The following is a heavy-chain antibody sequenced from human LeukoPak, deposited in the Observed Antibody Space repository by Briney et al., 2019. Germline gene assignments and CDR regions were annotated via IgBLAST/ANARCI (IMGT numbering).Heavy chain of an antibody. CDR2: INTDGSST. J-gene: IGHJ4*02. Sequence: PGGSLRLSCAASGFTFSSYWMHWVRQAPGKGLVWVSRINTDGSSTSYADSVKGRFTISRDNAKNTLYLQMNSLRAEDTAVYYCARDRHPYSSSSPPDYWGQGTLVTVSS. D-gene: IGHD6-6*01. CDR1: GFTFSSYW. CDR3: ARDRHPYSSSSPPDY. V-gene: IGHV3-74*01.